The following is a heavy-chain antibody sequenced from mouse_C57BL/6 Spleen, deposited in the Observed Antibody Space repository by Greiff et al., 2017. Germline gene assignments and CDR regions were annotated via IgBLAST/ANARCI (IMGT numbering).Heavy chain of an antibody. D-gene: IGHD2-3*01. CDR2: ISYDGSN. Sequence: EVQLVESGPGLVKPSQSLSLTCSVTGYSITSGYYWNWIRQFPGNKLEWMGYISYDGSNNYNPSLKNRISITRDTSKNQFFLKLNSVTTEDTATYYCARLDGVDYWGQGTTLTVSS. CDR3: ARLDGVDY. V-gene: IGHV3-6*01. J-gene: IGHJ2*01. CDR1: GYSITSGYY.